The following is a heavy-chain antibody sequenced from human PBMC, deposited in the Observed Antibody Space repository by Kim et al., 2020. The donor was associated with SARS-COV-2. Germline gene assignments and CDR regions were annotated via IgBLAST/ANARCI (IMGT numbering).Heavy chain of an antibody. J-gene: IGHJ3*01. CDR1: GSSIGIGYY. D-gene: IGHD6-13*01. V-gene: IGHV4-38-2*02. CDR3: ARMEISGWFNFDV. Sequence: SETLSLTCTVSGSSIGIGYYWAWIRQPPGRGLEWIGSISHTGNTYSNPSLRGRISISVDTSKRQFSLNVTSVTAADTAVYSCARMEISGWFNFDVWGLGTMVTVSS. CDR2: ISHTGNT.